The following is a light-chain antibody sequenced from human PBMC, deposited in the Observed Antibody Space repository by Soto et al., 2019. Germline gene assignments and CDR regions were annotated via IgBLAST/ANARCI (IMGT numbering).Light chain of an antibody. J-gene: IGKJ4*01. V-gene: IGKV3-15*01. CDR2: GAS. CDR3: QQYNNWPPLT. Sequence: EIVMTQSPATLSVSPGERATLSCRASQSVSSKVDWYQQKPGQAPRLLIYGASTRATGIPARFSGSGSGTEFTLTISSLQSEDFAVYYCQQYNNWPPLTFGGGTKVDIK. CDR1: QSVSSK.